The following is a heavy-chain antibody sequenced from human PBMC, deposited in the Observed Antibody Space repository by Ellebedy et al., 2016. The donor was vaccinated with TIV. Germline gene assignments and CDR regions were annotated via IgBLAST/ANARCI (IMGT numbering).Heavy chain of an antibody. J-gene: IGHJ4*02. CDR1: GGSISSSSYY. V-gene: IGHV4-39*01. CDR2: IYYSGST. CDR3: ARLGYCSGGSCYGGFDY. Sequence: SETLSLTXTVSGGSISSSSYYWGWIRQPPGKGLEWIGSIYYSGSTYYNPSLKSRVTISVDTSKNQFSLKLSSVTAADTAVDYCARLGYCSGGSCYGGFDYWGQGTLVTVSS. D-gene: IGHD2-15*01.